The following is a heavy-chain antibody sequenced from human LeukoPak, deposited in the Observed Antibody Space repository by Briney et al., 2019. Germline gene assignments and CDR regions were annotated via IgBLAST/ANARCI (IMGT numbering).Heavy chain of an antibody. J-gene: IGHJ3*01. CDR1: GFTFSSYA. CDR2: ISYDGSNK. V-gene: IGHV3-30-3*01. CDR3: VRGWGSNVYASAFDV. D-gene: IGHD3-16*01. Sequence: GGSLRLSCAASGFTFSSYAMHWVRQAPGKGLEWVAVISYDGSNKYYADSVKGRFTISRDNSKNTLYLQMNDLRAEDTAVYFCVRGWGSNVYASAFDVWGQGTMVTVSS.